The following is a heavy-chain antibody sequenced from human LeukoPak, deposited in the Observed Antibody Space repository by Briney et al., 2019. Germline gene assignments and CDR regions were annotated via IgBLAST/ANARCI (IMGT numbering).Heavy chain of an antibody. CDR3: VRARVGAIFDY. CDR1: GFTLSTYA. V-gene: IGHV3-64D*06. CDR2: ISSDGGST. D-gene: IGHD1-26*01. J-gene: IGHJ4*02. Sequence: GGSLRLSCSASGFTLSTYALHWVRQAPGQGLEYVSAISSDGGSTYYADSVKGRFTISRDNSKNTLYLQLSSLRAEDTAVYYCVRARVGAIFDYWGQGTLVTVSS.